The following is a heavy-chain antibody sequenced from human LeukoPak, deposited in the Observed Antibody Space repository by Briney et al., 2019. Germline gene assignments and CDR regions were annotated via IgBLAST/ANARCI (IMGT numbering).Heavy chain of an antibody. V-gene: IGHV4-39*07. J-gene: IGHJ2*01. Sequence: SETLSLTCTVSGGSISSSSYYWGWIRQPPGKGLEWIGEINHSGSTNYNPSLKSRVTISVDTSKNQFSLKLSSVTAADTAVYYCAGSDTTGYSPREWDYWYFDLWGRGTLVTVSS. CDR2: INHSGST. D-gene: IGHD3-9*01. CDR1: GGSISSSSYY. CDR3: AGSDTTGYSPREWDYWYFDL.